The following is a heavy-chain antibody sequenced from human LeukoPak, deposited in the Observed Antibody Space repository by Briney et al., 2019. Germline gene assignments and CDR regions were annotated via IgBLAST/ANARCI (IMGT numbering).Heavy chain of an antibody. J-gene: IGHJ4*02. CDR1: GFTLSSYG. D-gene: IGHD5-18*01. V-gene: IGHV3-33*01. Sequence: PGGSLRLSCAGSGFTLSSYGIHWVRQAPGKGLEWVAAISHDGSNTYYADSVKGRFTISRDISKNTLYLQMNSLRAEDTAVYYCATGRPWDSAMLPSPCFDYWGQGTLVTVSS. CDR2: ISHDGSNT. CDR3: ATGRPWDSAMLPSPCFDY.